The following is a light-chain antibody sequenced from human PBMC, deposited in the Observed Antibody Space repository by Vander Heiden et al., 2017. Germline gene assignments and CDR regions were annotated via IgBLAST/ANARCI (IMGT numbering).Light chain of an antibody. CDR3: QQFNSYPPLT. CDR1: RGITSA. V-gene: IGKV1-13*02. Sequence: AIQLTQSPSSLSASVGDRVTITCRASRGITSALAWYQQTPGKPPRLIIYDASSLASGVPSRFSGSGSGTDFTLTISILQPEDFATYYCQQFNSYPPLTFGGGTKVEIK. J-gene: IGKJ4*01. CDR2: DAS.